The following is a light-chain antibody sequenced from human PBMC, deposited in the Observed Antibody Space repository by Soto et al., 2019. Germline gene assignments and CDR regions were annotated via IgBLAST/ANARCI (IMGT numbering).Light chain of an antibody. Sequence: QSVLTQPASVSGSPGQSITISCTGTSNDIGAYNYVSWYQQHPGKAPKLLIYDVTNRPSGVSDRFSGSKSGRTASLTISGLQAEDEADYYCSSYTSIIAVVFGGGTKLTVL. CDR1: SNDIGAYNY. V-gene: IGLV2-14*03. CDR3: SSYTSIIAVV. J-gene: IGLJ2*01. CDR2: DVT.